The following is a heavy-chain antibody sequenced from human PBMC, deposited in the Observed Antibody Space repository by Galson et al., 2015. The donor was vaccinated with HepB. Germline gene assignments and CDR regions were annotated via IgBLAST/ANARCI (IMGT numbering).Heavy chain of an antibody. V-gene: IGHV5-10-1*01. CDR1: GSSFTSYW. CDR3: AGHRGYYYGSGRNWYFDL. CDR2: IDPSDSYT. J-gene: IGHJ2*01. Sequence: QSGAEVKKPGESLRISCKGSGSSFTSYWISWVRQMPGKGLEWMGRIDPSDSYTNYSPSFQGHVTISADKSISTAYLQWSSLKASDTARYYCAGHRGYYYGSGRNWYFDLWGRGTLVTVSS. D-gene: IGHD3-10*01.